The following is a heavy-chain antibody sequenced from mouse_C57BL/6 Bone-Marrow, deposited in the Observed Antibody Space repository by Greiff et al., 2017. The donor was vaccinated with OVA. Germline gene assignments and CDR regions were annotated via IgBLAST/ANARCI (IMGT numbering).Heavy chain of an antibody. CDR1: GYAFSSYW. V-gene: IGHV1-80*01. Sequence: VKLVESGAELVKPGASVKISCKASGYAFSSYWMNWVKQRPGKGLEWIGQIYPGDGDTNYNGKFKGKATLTADKSSSTAYMQLSSLTTEDSAVYFCATTVVATNGGAMDYWGQGTSVTVSS. CDR2: IYPGDGDT. D-gene: IGHD1-1*01. CDR3: ATTVVATNGGAMDY. J-gene: IGHJ4*01.